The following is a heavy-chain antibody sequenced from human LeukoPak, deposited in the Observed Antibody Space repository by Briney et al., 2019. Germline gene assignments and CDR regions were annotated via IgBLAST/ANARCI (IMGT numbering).Heavy chain of an antibody. D-gene: IGHD6-13*01. CDR3: ARENPPPAAGLSH. CDR1: GGTFSSYA. Sequence: ASVKVSCKASGGTFSSYAISWVRQAPGQGLEWMGWISAYNGNTNYAQKLQGRVTMTTDTSTSTAYMELRSLRSDDTAVYYCARENPPPAAGLSHWGQGTLVTVSS. J-gene: IGHJ4*02. V-gene: IGHV1-18*01. CDR2: ISAYNGNT.